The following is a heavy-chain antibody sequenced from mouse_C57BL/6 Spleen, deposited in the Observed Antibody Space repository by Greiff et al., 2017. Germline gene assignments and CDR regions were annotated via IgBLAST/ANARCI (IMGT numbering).Heavy chain of an antibody. V-gene: IGHV5-4*03. CDR3: ARGVITAVVAPLDY. J-gene: IGHJ2*01. Sequence: DVKLVESGGGLVKPGGSLKLSCAASGFTFSSYAMSWVRQTPEKRLEWVATISDGGSYTYYPDNVKGRFTISRDNAKNTLYLQMSHLKSEDTAMYYCARGVITAVVAPLDYWGQGTTLTVSS. CDR1: GFTFSSYA. D-gene: IGHD1-1*01. CDR2: ISDGGSYT.